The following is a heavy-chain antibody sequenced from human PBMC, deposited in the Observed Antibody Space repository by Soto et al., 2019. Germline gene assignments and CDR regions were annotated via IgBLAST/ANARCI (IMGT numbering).Heavy chain of an antibody. D-gene: IGHD5-12*01. J-gene: IGHJ4*02. V-gene: IGHV4-31*03. CDR3: ARGNGYMPYYFDY. CDR1: GGSISSGGYY. Sequence: SETLSLTCTVSGGSISSGGYYWSWIRQHPGKGLEWIGYIYYSGSTYYNPSLKSRVTISVGTSKNQFSLKLSSVTAADTAVYYCARGNGYMPYYFDYWGQGTLVTVS. CDR2: IYYSGST.